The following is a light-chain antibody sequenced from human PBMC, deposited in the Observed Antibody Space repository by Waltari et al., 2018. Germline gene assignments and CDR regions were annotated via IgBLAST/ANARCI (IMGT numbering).Light chain of an antibody. J-gene: IGKJ1*01. Sequence: EIVLTQSPATLFLSPGERATPSCRASQSVSSNLAWYQQKPGQAPRLLVYDASNRATGVPARFSGSGSGTDFTLIISSLEPEDFAVYYCQQYANTPRTFGQGTTVEIK. V-gene: IGKV3-11*01. CDR1: QSVSSN. CDR3: QQYANTPRT. CDR2: DAS.